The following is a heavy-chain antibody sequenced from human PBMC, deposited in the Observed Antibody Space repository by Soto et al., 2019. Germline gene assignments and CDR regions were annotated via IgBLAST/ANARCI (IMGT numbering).Heavy chain of an antibody. CDR2: IYYSGAT. J-gene: IGHJ6*02. Sequence: SETLSLTCKVSGGSISSYYWNWIRQPPGKGLEWIGNIYYSGATNYSPSLESRVTISVDTSKNQISLKLRSVTAADTAVYYCARVDASSSCRFSFYGMDVWGQGTTVTVSS. CDR3: ARVDASSSCRFSFYGMDV. CDR1: GGSISSYY. V-gene: IGHV4-59*01. D-gene: IGHD3-3*01.